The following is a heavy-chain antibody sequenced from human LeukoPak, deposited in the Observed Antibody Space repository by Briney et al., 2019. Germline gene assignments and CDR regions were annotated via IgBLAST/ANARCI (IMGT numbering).Heavy chain of an antibody. V-gene: IGHV4-38-2*02. CDR3: ARGDDP. CDR1: GYSISSGYY. Sequence: SETLSLTCTVSGYSISSGYYWDWIRQPPGKGLEWIGNIYHSGSTHYNPSLKSRVSISVDTSKNQFSLKLTSVTPADTAVYYCARGDDPWGQGTLVTVSS. CDR2: IYHSGST. J-gene: IGHJ5*02.